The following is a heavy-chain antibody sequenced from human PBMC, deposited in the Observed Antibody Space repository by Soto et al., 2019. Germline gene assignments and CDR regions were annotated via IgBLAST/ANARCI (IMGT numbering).Heavy chain of an antibody. V-gene: IGHV3-15*01. Sequence: PGGSRRLSCAAFGFTFSNAWMSWVRQAPGKGLEWVGRIKSISDGGTTDYAAPVKGRFTISRDDSKNTLYLQMNSLKTEDTAVYFCTTDSDIVWGQGT. CDR3: TTDSDIV. D-gene: IGHD5-12*01. CDR1: GFTFSNAW. J-gene: IGHJ4*02. CDR2: IKSISDGGTT.